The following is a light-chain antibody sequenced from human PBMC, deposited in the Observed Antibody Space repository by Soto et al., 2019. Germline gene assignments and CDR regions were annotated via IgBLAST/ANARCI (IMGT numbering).Light chain of an antibody. CDR2: GAS. J-gene: IGKJ1*01. V-gene: IGKV3-20*01. CDR1: QSVSSSY. Sequence: ETVLTQSPGTLSLSPGERATLFCRASQSVSSSYLAWYQQNPGQAPRLLIYGASSRATGIPDSFSGSGSGTDFTLTISRLEPEDVAVYYCQQHGSSPPSWTFGQGTKVEIK. CDR3: QQHGSSPPSWT.